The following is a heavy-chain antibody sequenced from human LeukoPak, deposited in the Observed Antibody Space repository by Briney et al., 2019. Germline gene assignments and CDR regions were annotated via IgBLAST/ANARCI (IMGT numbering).Heavy chain of an antibody. V-gene: IGHV4-34*01. CDR3: ARQSGSGYYYYYYYMDV. CDR2: INHSGST. D-gene: IGHD3-22*01. Sequence: SETLSLTCAVYGGFFTGFYWRWIRQPPGKGLEWIGEINHSGSTKYNLSLKSRVTISVDTSKNQFSLKLSSVTAADTAVYYCARQSGSGYYYYYYYMDVWGKGTTVTVSS. CDR1: GGFFTGFY. J-gene: IGHJ6*03.